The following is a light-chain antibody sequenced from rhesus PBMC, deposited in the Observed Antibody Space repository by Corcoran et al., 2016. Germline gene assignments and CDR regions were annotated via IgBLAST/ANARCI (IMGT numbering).Light chain of an antibody. CDR1: QSISGW. Sequence: DIQMTQSPSSLSASVGDTVTITCRASQSISGWLDWYQQKPGKAPKLLFYKASSLQRGVHSRFSGSGSGTDFPLTIRGRRPEDIGTYYGLQHSGSPWTFGQGTRVEMK. CDR2: KAS. V-gene: IGKV1-22*01. CDR3: LQHSGSPWT. J-gene: IGKJ1*01.